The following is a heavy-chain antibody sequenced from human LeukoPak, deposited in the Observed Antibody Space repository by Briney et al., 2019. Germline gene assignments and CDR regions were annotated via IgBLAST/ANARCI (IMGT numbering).Heavy chain of an antibody. CDR3: ARGGRVLNWFDP. D-gene: IGHD3-16*01. J-gene: IGHJ5*02. CDR2: IYYSGST. Sequence: SETLSPTCTVSGGSISSYYWSWIRQPPGKGLEWIGYIYYSGSTNYNPSLKSRVTISVDTSKNQFSLKLSSVTAADTAVYYCARGGRVLNWFDPWGQGTLVTVSS. CDR1: GGSISSYY. V-gene: IGHV4-59*01.